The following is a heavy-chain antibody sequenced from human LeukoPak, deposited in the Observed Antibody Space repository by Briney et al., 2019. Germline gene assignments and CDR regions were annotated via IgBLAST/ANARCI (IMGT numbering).Heavy chain of an antibody. D-gene: IGHD6-13*01. V-gene: IGHV1-8*01. CDR1: GYTFTSYD. J-gene: IGHJ5*02. Sequence: VASVKVSCKASGYTFTSYDINWVRQATGQGLEWMGWMNPNSGNTGYAQKFQGSVTMTRNTSISTAYMELSSLRSEDTAVYYCARARARIAAAGTNWFDPWGQGTLVTVSS. CDR3: ARARARIAAAGTNWFDP. CDR2: MNPNSGNT.